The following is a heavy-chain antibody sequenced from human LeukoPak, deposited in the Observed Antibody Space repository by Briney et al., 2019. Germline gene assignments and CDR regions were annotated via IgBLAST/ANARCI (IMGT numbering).Heavy chain of an antibody. V-gene: IGHV4-34*01. Sequence: SETLSLTCVVYGVPFSHYYWTYIRQPPGKGPEWIGEINHRGSAHYNPSLKSRVTISVDTSKNQFSLKMQSVTAADTAVYYCASSPSYDSSGYYYDYWGQGVLVTVSS. CDR3: ASSPSYDSSGYYYDY. CDR2: INHRGSA. CDR1: GVPFSHYY. D-gene: IGHD3-22*01. J-gene: IGHJ4*02.